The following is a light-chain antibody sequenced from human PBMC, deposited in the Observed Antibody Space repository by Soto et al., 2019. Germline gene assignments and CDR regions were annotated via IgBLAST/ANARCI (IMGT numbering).Light chain of an antibody. CDR2: DAS. CDR3: QQRSNSWT. CDR1: QSVSSY. J-gene: IGKJ1*01. Sequence: EIVLTQSPPTLSLSPGERATLSCRASQSVSSYLAWYQQKPGQAPRLLIYDASNRATGIPARFSGSGSGTDFTLTISSLEPEDFAVYYCQQRSNSWTFGQGTKV. V-gene: IGKV3-11*01.